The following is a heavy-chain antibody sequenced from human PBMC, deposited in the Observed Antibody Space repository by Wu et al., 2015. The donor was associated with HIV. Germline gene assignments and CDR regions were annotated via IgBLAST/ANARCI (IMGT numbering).Heavy chain of an antibody. CDR2: IIPMFGTA. V-gene: IGHV1-69*12. J-gene: IGHJ3*02. Sequence: QVQLVQSGAEVKKPGSSVKVSCKTSGGTFKNYAISWVRQAPGQGLEWMGGIIPMFGTANYAQKLQGRVTITADESTSTAYMELSNLRSDDTAVYFCASRIRAIGNMEAFDIWGQGTMVTVSS. D-gene: IGHD3-10*01. CDR3: ASRIRAIGNMEAFDI. CDR1: GGTFKNYA.